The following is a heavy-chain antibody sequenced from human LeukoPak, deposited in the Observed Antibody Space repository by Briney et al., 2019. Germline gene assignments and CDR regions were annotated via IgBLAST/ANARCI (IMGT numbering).Heavy chain of an antibody. J-gene: IGHJ4*02. V-gene: IGHV3-11*01. CDR2: ISDSGTFI. CDR1: GLAFSDSY. D-gene: IGHD3-3*01. CDR3: ARRFRYHDAWMSYYHFDY. Sequence: PGGSLRLSCAGSGLAFSDSYMSWIRQAPGKGLEWVSYISDSGTFIYYAESVKGLFTISRDNAKNSLYLQMNSVRAEDTAVYYCARRFRYHDAWMSYYHFDYWGQGTLVTVSS.